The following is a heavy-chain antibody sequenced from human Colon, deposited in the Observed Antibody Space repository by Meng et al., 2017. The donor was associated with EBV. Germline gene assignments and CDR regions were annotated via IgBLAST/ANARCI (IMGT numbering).Heavy chain of an antibody. Sequence: QLQLQESGPGLVKPSXTLSLTCTVSGDSISSSPYYWGWIRQPPGKGLEWIGSIYYSGSTYYNPSLKSRVTISLDKSKNQLSLKLNSVTAADTAVYYCASSDYYRSDYWGQGTLVTVSS. V-gene: IGHV4-39*07. CDR3: ASSDYYRSDY. CDR1: GDSISSSPYY. D-gene: IGHD3-22*01. CDR2: IYYSGST. J-gene: IGHJ4*02.